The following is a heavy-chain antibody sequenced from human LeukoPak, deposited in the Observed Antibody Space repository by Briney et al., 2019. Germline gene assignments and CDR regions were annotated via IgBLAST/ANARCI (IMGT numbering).Heavy chain of an antibody. D-gene: IGHD6-6*01. CDR2: IYYSGST. CDR3: AREGAARKHWY. Sequence: SSETLSLTCAVYGGSFSGYYWSWIRQPPGKGLEWIGSIYYSGSTYYNPSLKSRVTISVDTSKNQFSLKLSSVTAADTAVYYCAREGAARKHWYWGQGTLVTVSS. V-gene: IGHV4-34*01. J-gene: IGHJ4*02. CDR1: GGSFSGYY.